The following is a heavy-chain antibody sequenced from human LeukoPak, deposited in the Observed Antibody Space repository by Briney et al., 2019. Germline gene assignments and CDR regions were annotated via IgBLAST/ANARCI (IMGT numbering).Heavy chain of an antibody. CDR1: GGSITTTNF. V-gene: IGHV4-4*02. CDR3: SRESGPYCPFGH. D-gene: IGHD1-26*01. Sequence: SGTLSLTCGVSGGSITTTNFWSWGRQPPGGGLEWIGEISLRGRTQYNPSLKSRVNISIDESKNHIYLSLASATAADTAVYYCSRESGPYCPFGHWGQGTLVAVTS. CDR2: ISLRGRT. J-gene: IGHJ5*02.